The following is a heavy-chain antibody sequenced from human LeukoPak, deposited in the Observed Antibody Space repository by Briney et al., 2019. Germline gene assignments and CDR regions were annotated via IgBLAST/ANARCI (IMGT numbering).Heavy chain of an antibody. CDR3: ARVHRRAYSSSSQGFDP. J-gene: IGHJ5*02. Sequence: GSVKVSCKASGYPFTSYGISWVRQAPGQGLEWMGWISAYNGNTNYAQKLQGRVTTTTDTSTSTAYMELRSLRSDDTAVYYCARVHRRAYSSSSQGFDPWGQGTLVTVSS. D-gene: IGHD6-6*01. V-gene: IGHV1-18*01. CDR1: GYPFTSYG. CDR2: ISAYNGNT.